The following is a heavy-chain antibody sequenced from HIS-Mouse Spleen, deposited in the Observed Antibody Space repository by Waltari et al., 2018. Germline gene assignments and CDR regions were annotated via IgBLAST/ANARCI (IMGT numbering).Heavy chain of an antibody. V-gene: IGHV3-53*01. Sequence: EVQLVESGGGLIQPGGSLRLSCAAYGFTVSSNYMSWVGQAPGKGLEWVSVIYSGGSTYYADSVKGRFTISRDNSKNTLYLQMNSLRAEDTAVYYCARGGLAAAGWYFDLWGRGTLVTVSS. CDR3: ARGGLAAAGWYFDL. J-gene: IGHJ2*01. CDR2: IYSGGST. D-gene: IGHD6-13*01. CDR1: GFTVSSNY.